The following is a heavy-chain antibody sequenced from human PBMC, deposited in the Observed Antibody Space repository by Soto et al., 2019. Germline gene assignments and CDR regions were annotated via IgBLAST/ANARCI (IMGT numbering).Heavy chain of an antibody. CDR1: GFTFSSYS. D-gene: IGHD3-10*01. CDR2: ISSSSSTI. CDR3: ARENVLLWFGESRGDAFDI. Sequence: EVQLVESGGGLVQPGGSLRLSCAASGFTFSSYSMNWVRQAPGKGLEWVSYISSSSSTIYYADSVKGRFTISRDNAKNSLYLHMNSPRAEDTAVYYCARENVLLWFGESRGDAFDIWGQGTMVSVSS. V-gene: IGHV3-48*01. J-gene: IGHJ3*02.